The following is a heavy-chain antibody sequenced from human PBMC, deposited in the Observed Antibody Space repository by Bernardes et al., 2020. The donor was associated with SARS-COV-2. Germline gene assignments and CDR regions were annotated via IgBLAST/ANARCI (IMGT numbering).Heavy chain of an antibody. CDR1: GYTFTNYD. D-gene: IGHD6-19*01. CDR2: MNPDSANT. V-gene: IGHV1-8*01. CDR3: ARGPIGVAGTRVFDWFDP. Sequence: ASVKVSCKASGYTFTNYDINWVRQAAGQGLEWMGWMNPDSANTGYAQKFQGRITMTRNTSISTAYMELSSLRSEDTAVYYCARGPIGVAGTRVFDWFDPWVQGTLVTVSS. J-gene: IGHJ5*02.